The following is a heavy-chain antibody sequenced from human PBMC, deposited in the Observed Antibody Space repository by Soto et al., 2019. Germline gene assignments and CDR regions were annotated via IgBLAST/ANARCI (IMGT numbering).Heavy chain of an antibody. V-gene: IGHV4-34*01. CDR2: INHSGST. CDR3: ARDFGDGYNSPDDAFDI. J-gene: IGHJ3*02. D-gene: IGHD3-16*01. Sequence: SSETLSLTCAVYGGSFSGYYWSWIRQPPGKGLEWIGEINHSGSTNYNPSLKSRVTISVDTSKNQFSLKLSSVTAADTAVYYCARDFGDGYNSPDDAFDIWGQGKMVP. CDR1: GGSFSGYY.